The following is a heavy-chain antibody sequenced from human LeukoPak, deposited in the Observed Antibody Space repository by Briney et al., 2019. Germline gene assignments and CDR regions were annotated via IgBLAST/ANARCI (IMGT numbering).Heavy chain of an antibody. CDR1: GFTFIDYD. Sequence: GGSLRLSCAASGFTFIDYDMHWFRQVIGKGLEWVSAIGIRGDTHYSGSVKGRFTISRENAESSLYLQMNSLRAEDTAVYYCARGGLQVSGIDEFDYWGQGTLVTVSS. V-gene: IGHV3-13*01. CDR2: IGIRGDT. D-gene: IGHD6-19*01. CDR3: ARGGLQVSGIDEFDY. J-gene: IGHJ4*02.